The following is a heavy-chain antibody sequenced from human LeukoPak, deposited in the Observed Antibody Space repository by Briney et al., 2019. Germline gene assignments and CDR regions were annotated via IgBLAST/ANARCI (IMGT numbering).Heavy chain of an antibody. Sequence: GGSLRLSCAASGFTFGNYWMHWVRQAPGKGLVWVSRVKGDGSFTDYADSVKGRFTISRDNAKNTLYLQMYSLRAEDTAAYYCVRDGDDYNFDYWGQGSLVTVSS. D-gene: IGHD5-24*01. J-gene: IGHJ4*02. CDR2: VKGDGSFT. CDR1: GFTFGNYW. V-gene: IGHV3-74*01. CDR3: VRDGDDYNFDY.